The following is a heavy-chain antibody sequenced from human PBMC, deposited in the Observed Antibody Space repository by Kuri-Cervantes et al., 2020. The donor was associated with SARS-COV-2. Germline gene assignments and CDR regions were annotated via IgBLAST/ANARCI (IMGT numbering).Heavy chain of an antibody. CDR3: ARGASGYERYYYYYGMDV. CDR1: GGSVSSSSYY. V-gene: IGHV4-39*01. CDR2: IYYSGST. D-gene: IGHD5-12*01. J-gene: IGHJ6*02. Sequence: SQTLSLTCAVSGGSVSSSSYYWGWIRQPPGKGLEWIGSIYYSGSTYYNPSLKSRVTISVDTSKNQFSLKLSSVTAADTAVYYCARGASGYERYYYYYGMDVWAKGPRSPSP.